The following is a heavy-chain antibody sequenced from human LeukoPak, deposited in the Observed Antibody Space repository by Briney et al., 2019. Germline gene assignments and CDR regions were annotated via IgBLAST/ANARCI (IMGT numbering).Heavy chain of an antibody. V-gene: IGHV5-51*01. J-gene: IGHJ5*02. Sequence: GESLNISCKCSGYSFANYWIGWVRQMPGKVLEWMGIIYPGDSQTRYSPSFQGQVTISADKFISTAYLQWSSLKASDTAIYYCARSSVNWFDPWGQGTLVTVSS. CDR2: IYPGDSQT. D-gene: IGHD3-3*01. CDR3: ARSSVNWFDP. CDR1: GYSFANYW.